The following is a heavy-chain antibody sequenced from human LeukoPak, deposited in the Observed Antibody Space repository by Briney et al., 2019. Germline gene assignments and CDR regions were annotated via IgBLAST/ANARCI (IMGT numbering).Heavy chain of an antibody. CDR1: GFIFRDYA. CDR3: AKHDGWELHDYCFDY. Sequence: GGSLRLSCVASGFIFRDYAMGWVRQAPGKGLEWVATINKNGAEMFYAGSVKGRFTISRDNSKNTLNMHLRSLRADDTAVYYCAKHDGWELHDYCFDYWGQGTLVTASS. CDR2: INKNGAEM. J-gene: IGHJ4*02. D-gene: IGHD1-26*01. V-gene: IGHV3-23*01.